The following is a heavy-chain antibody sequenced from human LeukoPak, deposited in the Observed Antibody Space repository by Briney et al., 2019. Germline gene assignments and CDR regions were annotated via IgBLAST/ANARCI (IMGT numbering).Heavy chain of an antibody. CDR1: EFTFSIYG. Sequence: GGSLRLSCAASEFTFSIYGMHWVRQAPGEGLEWVAVISDDGSKKYYVDSVKGRFTISRDNSKNTLYLQMNSLRAEDTAVYYCAKDGQGLTYYFDYWGQGTLVTVSS. D-gene: IGHD3-16*01. V-gene: IGHV3-30*18. CDR2: ISDDGSKK. J-gene: IGHJ4*02. CDR3: AKDGQGLTYYFDY.